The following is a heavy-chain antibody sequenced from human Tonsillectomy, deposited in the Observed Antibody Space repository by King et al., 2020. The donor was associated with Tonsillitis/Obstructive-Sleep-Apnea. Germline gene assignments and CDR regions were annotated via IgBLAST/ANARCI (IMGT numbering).Heavy chain of an antibody. CDR1: GGTFSSYA. J-gene: IGHJ4*02. D-gene: IGHD3-22*01. CDR3: ARGTYYDSSGYYHFDY. V-gene: IGHV1-69*10. Sequence: VQLVQSGAEVKKPGSSVKVSCKAPGGTFSSYAISWVRQAPGQGLERMGGIIPIVGVANYAQNFQGRVTITADKSTSTAYMELSSLRSEDTAVYYCARGTYYDSSGYYHFDYWGQGTLVTVSS. CDR2: IIPIVGVA.